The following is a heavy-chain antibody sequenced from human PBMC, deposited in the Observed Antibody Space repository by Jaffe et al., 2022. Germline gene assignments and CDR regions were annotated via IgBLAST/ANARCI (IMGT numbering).Heavy chain of an antibody. J-gene: IGHJ4*02. CDR1: GFTFSSYS. CDR3: ARGQGSGGSSYTFDY. D-gene: IGHD6-19*01. V-gene: IGHV3-21*01. Sequence: EVQLVESGGGLVKPGGSLRLSCAASGFTFSSYSMNWVRQAPGKGLEWVSSISSSSSYIYYADSVKGRFTISRDNAKNSLYLQMNSLRAEDTAVYYCARGQGSGGSSYTFDYWGQGTLVTVSS. CDR2: ISSSSSYI.